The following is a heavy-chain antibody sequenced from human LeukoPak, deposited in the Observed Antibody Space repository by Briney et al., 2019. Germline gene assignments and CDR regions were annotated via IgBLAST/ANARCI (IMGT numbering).Heavy chain of an antibody. CDR1: GFTFSTCW. Sequence: QSGGSLRLSCAASGFTFSTCWMTWVRQAPGKGLEWVANIKQDGSEKYYVDSVKGRFTISRDNAKNSLYLQMNSLRAEDTAVYYCARAGTLWFGDSRNDHWGQGTLVSVTP. J-gene: IGHJ4*02. CDR2: IKQDGSEK. D-gene: IGHD3-10*01. V-gene: IGHV3-7*03. CDR3: ARAGTLWFGDSRNDH.